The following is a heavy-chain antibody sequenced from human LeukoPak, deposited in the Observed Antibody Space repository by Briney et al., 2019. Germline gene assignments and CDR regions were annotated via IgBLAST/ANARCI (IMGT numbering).Heavy chain of an antibody. CDR2: ISRSGSNI. J-gene: IGHJ4*02. Sequence: GGSLRLSCAASGFTFSSYEMNWVRQAPGKGVEWASYISRSGSNIYYADSVRGRFTISRDNAKKSLYLEMNSLRAEDTAVYYCARDSYGTEDFDYWGQGTLVTVSS. CDR3: ARDSYGTEDFDY. D-gene: IGHD5-18*01. CDR1: GFTFSSYE. V-gene: IGHV3-48*03.